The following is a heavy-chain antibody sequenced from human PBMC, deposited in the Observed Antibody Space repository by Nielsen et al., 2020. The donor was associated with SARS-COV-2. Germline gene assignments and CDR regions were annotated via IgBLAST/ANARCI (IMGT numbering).Heavy chain of an antibody. CDR1: GYTFTSYY. CDR2: INPSGGST. Sequence: ASVKVSCKASGYTFTSYYMHWVRQAPGQGLEWMGIINPSGGSTSYAQKFQGRVTMTRDTSISTAYMELSRLRSDDTAVYYCARTGTSSLHYYFDYWGQGTLVTVSS. V-gene: IGHV1-46*01. J-gene: IGHJ4*02. CDR3: ARTGTSSLHYYFDY. D-gene: IGHD1-7*01.